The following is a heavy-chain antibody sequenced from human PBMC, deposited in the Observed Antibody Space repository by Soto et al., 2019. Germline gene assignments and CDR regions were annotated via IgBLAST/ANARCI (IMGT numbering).Heavy chain of an antibody. D-gene: IGHD3-16*01. Sequence: QVQLQESGPGLVKPSETLSLTCTVSNGSISSYYWSWIRQPPGKGMEWIGNVYYSGSTDYNPYLMSRVTMSVDTSKIQFSLKLSSVTAADTAVYYCARARLMISSFDPWGQGTLVTVSS. J-gene: IGHJ5*02. CDR1: NGSISSYY. V-gene: IGHV4-59*08. CDR3: ARARLMISSFDP. CDR2: VYYSGST.